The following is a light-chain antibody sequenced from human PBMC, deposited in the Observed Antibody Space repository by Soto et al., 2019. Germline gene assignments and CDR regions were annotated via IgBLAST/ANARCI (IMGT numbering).Light chain of an antibody. CDR2: GAS. J-gene: IGKJ4*01. CDR1: QSVSIY. V-gene: IGKV3-15*01. CDR3: QQYNYWPLT. Sequence: EIVMTQSPATPSVSPGERVTLSCRASQSVSIYLAWYQQRPGQAPRPLIYGASTRATGIPARFSASGSGTEFTLTINSLQSEDFAVYYCQQYNYWPLTFGGGTKVDIK.